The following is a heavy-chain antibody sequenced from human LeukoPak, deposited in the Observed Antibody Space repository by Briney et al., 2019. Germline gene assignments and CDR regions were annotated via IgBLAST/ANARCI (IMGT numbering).Heavy chain of an antibody. CDR2: IYYSGST. V-gene: IGHV4-31*11. D-gene: IGHD3-22*01. J-gene: IGHJ4*02. Sequence: SETLSLTCAVYGGSFSGYYWSWIRQHPGKGLEWIGYIYYSGSTYYNPSLKSRVTISVDTSKNQFSLKLSSVTAADTAVYYCARDNSSGYDYWGQGTLVTVSS. CDR3: ARDNSSGYDY. CDR1: GGSFSGYY.